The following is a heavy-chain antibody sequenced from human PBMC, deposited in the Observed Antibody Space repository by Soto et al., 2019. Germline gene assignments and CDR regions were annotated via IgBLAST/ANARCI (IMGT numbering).Heavy chain of an antibody. D-gene: IGHD3-3*01. CDR2: ITDSSDTV. CDR1: GFSFSNYN. J-gene: IGHJ4*02. CDR3: ARDFGHGYYLDY. V-gene: IGHV3-48*02. Sequence: GGSLRLSCVASGFSFSNYNMNWFRQAPGKGLEWVSYITDSSDTVHYADSVRGRFTISRDNAESSLYLQMNSLRDEDTAVYFCARDFGHGYYLDYWGRGTLVTVSS.